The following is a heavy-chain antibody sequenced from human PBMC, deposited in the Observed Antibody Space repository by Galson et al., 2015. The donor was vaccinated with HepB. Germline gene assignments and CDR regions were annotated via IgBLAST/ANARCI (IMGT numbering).Heavy chain of an antibody. CDR1: GFTFSGSA. CDR3: TSPHGPNIAPAGMELGG. V-gene: IGHV3-73*01. J-gene: IGHJ4*02. D-gene: IGHD6-13*01. Sequence: SLRLSCAASGFTFSGSAMHWVRQASGKGLEWVGRIRSKINNYATAYAASVKGRFTISRDDSKNKLYLQMNSLKTEDTAVYYCTSPHGPNIAPAGMELGGWGQGTLVTVSS. CDR2: IRSKINNYAT.